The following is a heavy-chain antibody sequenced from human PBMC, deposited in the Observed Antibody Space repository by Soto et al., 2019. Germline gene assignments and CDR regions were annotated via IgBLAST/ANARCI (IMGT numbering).Heavy chain of an antibody. CDR1: GFAINHYF. V-gene: IGHV3-74*01. D-gene: IGHD3-16*01. J-gene: IGHJ4*01. CDR2: INEDGSAT. Sequence: GGSLRLSCAASGFAINHYFMHWVRQAPGKGLEWVARINEDGSATTYADSVRGRFTISRDNAKNTLYLQMNSLRAEDTAVYYCTRPKWGPDFWGPGTLVTVS. CDR3: TRPKWGPDF.